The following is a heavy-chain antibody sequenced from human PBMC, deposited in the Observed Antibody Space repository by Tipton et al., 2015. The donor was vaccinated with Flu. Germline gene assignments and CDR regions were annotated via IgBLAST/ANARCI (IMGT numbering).Heavy chain of an antibody. J-gene: IGHJ3*02. D-gene: IGHD6-13*01. V-gene: IGHV1-69*01. CDR2: IIPIFGTA. Sequence: QVQLVQSGAEVKKPGSPVKVSCKASGGTFSSYAISWVRQAPGQGLEWMGGIIPIFGTANYAQKFQGRVTITADESTSTAYMELSSLRSEDTAVYYCARERAQQLVLDDAFDIWGQGTMVTVSS. CDR3: ARERAQQLVLDDAFDI. CDR1: GGTFSSYA.